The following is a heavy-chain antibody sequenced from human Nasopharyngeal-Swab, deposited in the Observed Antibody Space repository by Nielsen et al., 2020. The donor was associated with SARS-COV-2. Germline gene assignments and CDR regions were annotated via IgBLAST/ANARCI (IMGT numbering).Heavy chain of an antibody. D-gene: IGHD2-2*01. CDR2: INPNSGGT. V-gene: IGHV1-2*02. CDR1: GYPFTGYY. CDR3: VRAGLVVVPAAMGY. J-gene: IGHJ4*02. Sequence: ASVKVSCKASGYPFTGYYMHWVRQAPGQGIEWMGWINPNSGGTNYAQKFQGRVTMTRDTSISTAYMELSRLRSDDTAVYYCVRAGLVVVPAAMGYWGQGTLVTVSS.